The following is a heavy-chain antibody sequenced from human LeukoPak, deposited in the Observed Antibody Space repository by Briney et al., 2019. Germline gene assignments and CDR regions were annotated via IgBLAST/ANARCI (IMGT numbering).Heavy chain of an antibody. J-gene: IGHJ4*02. CDR2: IKEDGSVK. CDR1: GFSFNTYW. CDR3: XXXXGGVDX. Sequence: HPGGSLRLSCAASGFSFNTYWMHWVRQAPGKGLEWVANIKEDGSVKQYLGSVKGRFTISRDNAKSAVYRQMNMLRAEDTAVYCFXXXXGGVDXXGQGTLVTVSS. D-gene: IGHD3-16*01. V-gene: IGHV3-7*01.